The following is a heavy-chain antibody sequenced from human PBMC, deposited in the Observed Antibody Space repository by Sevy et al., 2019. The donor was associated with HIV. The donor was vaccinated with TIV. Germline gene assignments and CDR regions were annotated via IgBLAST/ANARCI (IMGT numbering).Heavy chain of an antibody. CDR3: ASMGIAAAWSY. V-gene: IGHV3-30-3*01. Sequence: GGSLRLSCAASGFTFSSYAMHWVRQAPGKGLEWVAVISYYGSNKYYADSVKGRFTISRDNSKNTLYLQMNSLRAEDTAVYYCASMGIAAAWSYWGQGTLVTVSS. CDR2: ISYYGSNK. J-gene: IGHJ4*02. CDR1: GFTFSSYA. D-gene: IGHD6-13*01.